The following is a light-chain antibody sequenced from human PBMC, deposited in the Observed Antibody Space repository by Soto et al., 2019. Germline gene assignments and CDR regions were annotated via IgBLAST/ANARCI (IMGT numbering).Light chain of an antibody. V-gene: IGKV3-15*01. CDR3: QQNNNWPRT. CDR1: QSVNSD. Sequence: ETVMTQSPATLSVSPGERATLSCRASQSVNSDLAWYQKKPGQAPRLLIYCASTRATGIPARFSGGGSGTEFTLTISSLQSEDFAVYYCQQNNNWPRTFGQGTKV. J-gene: IGKJ1*01. CDR2: CAS.